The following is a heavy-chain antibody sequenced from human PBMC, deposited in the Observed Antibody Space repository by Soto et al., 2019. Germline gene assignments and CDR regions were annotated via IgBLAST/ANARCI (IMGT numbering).Heavy chain of an antibody. J-gene: IGHJ4*02. CDR1: GFNFKKFA. D-gene: IGHD6-19*01. Sequence: EVPLLESGGGVVQPGGSLRLSCVASGFNFKKFAMAWVRQAPGEVLEWVSGISCCGGSTSYADSVKGRFSIARDDSKTTLSLQMNSLRVEDTAQYYCAKADGEQWLVPHLDNWGQGTLVTVS. CDR3: AKADGEQWLVPHLDN. CDR2: ISCCGGST. V-gene: IGHV3-23*01.